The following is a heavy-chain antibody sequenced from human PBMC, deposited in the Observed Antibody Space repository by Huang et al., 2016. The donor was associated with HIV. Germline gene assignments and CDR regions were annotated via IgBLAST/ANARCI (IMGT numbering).Heavy chain of an antibody. V-gene: IGHV3-7*01. J-gene: IGHJ4*02. CDR1: GFTFSADG. D-gene: IGHD7-27*01. Sequence: EVQLVESGGGLVQPGGARRLSFAASGFTFSADGRSWVRQAPGKGRGWVANRRQDESEKYYVDSVKGRFTISRDNAKNSLYLQMNSLRAEDTAVYYCATGLGSFDYWGQGSLVTVSS. CDR2: RRQDESEK. CDR3: ATGLGSFDY.